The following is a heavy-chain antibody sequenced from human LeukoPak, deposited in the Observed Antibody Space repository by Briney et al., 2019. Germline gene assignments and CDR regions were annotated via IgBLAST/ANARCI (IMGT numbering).Heavy chain of an antibody. CDR3: AKDVPLDY. Sequence: GGSLRLSCAASGFAFSSFDMNWVRHAPGKGLEWGSSIATSSCDIYYDDPMNGRFHISRDNAQNAMYRQMNSLRAEDTAVYYCAKDVPLDYWGQGTLVSVSS. V-gene: IGHV3-21*01. CDR1: GFAFSSFD. J-gene: IGHJ4*02. CDR2: IATSSCDI. D-gene: IGHD3-10*02.